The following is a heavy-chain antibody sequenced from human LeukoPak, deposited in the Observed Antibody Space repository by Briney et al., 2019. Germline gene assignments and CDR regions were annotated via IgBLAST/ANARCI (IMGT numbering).Heavy chain of an antibody. CDR2: ISGGGDIT. CDR1: GFNFANHA. CDR3: VREDAPATANY. V-gene: IGHV3-23*01. J-gene: IGHJ4*02. D-gene: IGHD2-21*02. Sequence: GGSLRLSCAASGFNFANHAMSWVRQTPGKGLEWVSAISGGGDITYYADSVTGRFTISRDNSKDTLFLQVHSLRPGDTAVYYCVREDAPATANYWGQGTLVAISS.